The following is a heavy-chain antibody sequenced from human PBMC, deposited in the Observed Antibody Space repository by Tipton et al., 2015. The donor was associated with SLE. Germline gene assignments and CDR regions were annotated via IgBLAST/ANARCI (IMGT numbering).Heavy chain of an antibody. V-gene: IGHV3-23*03. CDR2: LYGAAET. Sequence: SLRLSCTASGFTFGVYAMSWVRQAPGKGLEWVSLLYGAAETYNADSVKGRFTISRDNSKNTLYLHMNSLRADDTAVYYCAGSSWNYGFFDYWGQGTLVTVSS. D-gene: IGHD1-7*01. CDR3: AGSSWNYGFFDY. J-gene: IGHJ4*02. CDR1: GFTFGVYA.